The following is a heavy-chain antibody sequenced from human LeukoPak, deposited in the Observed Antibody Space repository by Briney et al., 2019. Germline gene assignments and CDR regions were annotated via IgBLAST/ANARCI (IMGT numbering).Heavy chain of an antibody. D-gene: IGHD6-13*01. CDR1: GLTFSSYW. J-gene: IGHJ4*02. CDR2: IKQDGSEK. V-gene: IGHV3-7*01. Sequence: PGGSLRLSCAASGLTFSSYWMSWVRQAPGKGLEWVANIKQDGSEKYYVDSVKGRFTISRDNAKKSLYLQMNSLRAEDTAVYHCARDRTAAYWGQGTLVTVSS. CDR3: ARDRTAAY.